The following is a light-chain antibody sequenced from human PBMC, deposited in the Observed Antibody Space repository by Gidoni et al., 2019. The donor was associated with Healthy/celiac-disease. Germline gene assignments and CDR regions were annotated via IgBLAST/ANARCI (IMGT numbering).Light chain of an antibody. CDR3: QQCNSSS. CDR2: DAS. V-gene: IGKV1-13*02. Sequence: AIQLTQSPSSLSASVGDRVTITCRASQGISSALAWYQQKPGKAPKLLIYDASSLESGVPSRFSGSGSGTDFTLTISSLQPEDFATYYCQQCNSSSFGGGTKVEIK. J-gene: IGKJ4*01. CDR1: QGISSA.